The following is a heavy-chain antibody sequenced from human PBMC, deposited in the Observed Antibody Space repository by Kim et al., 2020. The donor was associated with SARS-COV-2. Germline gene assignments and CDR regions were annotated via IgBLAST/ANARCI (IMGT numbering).Heavy chain of an antibody. CDR2: IYYSGST. Sequence: SETLSLTCTVSGGSISSYYWSWIRQPPGKGLEWIGYIYYSGSTNYNPSLKSRVTISVDTSKNQFSLKLSSVTAADTAVYYCARMTARGANWFDPWGQGTLVTVSS. D-gene: IGHD1-26*01. J-gene: IGHJ5*02. V-gene: IGHV4-59*01. CDR3: ARMTARGANWFDP. CDR1: GGSISSYY.